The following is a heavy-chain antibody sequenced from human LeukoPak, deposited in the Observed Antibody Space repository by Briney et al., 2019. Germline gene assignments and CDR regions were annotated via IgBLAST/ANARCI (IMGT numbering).Heavy chain of an antibody. J-gene: IGHJ4*02. CDR1: GYTFTSYD. V-gene: IGHV1-8*01. CDR2: MNPNSGNT. D-gene: IGHD6-19*01. Sequence: APVKVSCKASGYTFTSYDINWVRQATGQGLEWMGWMNPNSGNTGYAQKFQGRVTMTRNTSISTAYMELSSLRSEDTAVYYCARVLRATVAGLGYWGQGTLVTVSS. CDR3: ARVLRATVAGLGY.